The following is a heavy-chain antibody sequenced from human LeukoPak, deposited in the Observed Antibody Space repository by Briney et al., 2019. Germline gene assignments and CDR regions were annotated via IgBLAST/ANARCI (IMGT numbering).Heavy chain of an antibody. J-gene: IGHJ2*01. CDR2: IKQDGSEK. V-gene: IGHV3-7*01. CDR3: ARDLQLWSPGDFDL. CDR1: GFTFSSYW. D-gene: IGHD5-18*01. Sequence: GGSLTLSFAASGFTFSSYWMSWVRQAPGKGLEWVANIKQDGSEKYYVDSVKGRFTISRDNAKNSLYLQMNSLRAEDTAVYYCARDLQLWSPGDFDLWGRGTLVTVSS.